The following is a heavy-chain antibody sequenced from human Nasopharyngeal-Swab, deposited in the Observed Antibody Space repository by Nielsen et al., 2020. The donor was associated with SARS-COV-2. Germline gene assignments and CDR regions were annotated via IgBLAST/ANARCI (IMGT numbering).Heavy chain of an antibody. CDR2: INHSGST. Sequence: SETLSLTCTVSGGSISSSTYYWSWIRQPPGKGLEWIGEINHSGSTNYNPSLKSRVTISVDTSKNQFSLKLSSVTAADTAVYYCARDGSGSYYPHAFDIWGQGTMVTVSS. J-gene: IGHJ3*02. D-gene: IGHD3-10*01. V-gene: IGHV4-39*07. CDR3: ARDGSGSYYPHAFDI. CDR1: GGSISSSTYY.